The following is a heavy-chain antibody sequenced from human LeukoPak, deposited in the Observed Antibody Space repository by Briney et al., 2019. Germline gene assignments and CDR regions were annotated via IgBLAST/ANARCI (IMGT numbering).Heavy chain of an antibody. D-gene: IGHD1-1*01. CDR1: GGTFSSYA. CDR2: IIPIFGTA. J-gene: IGHJ6*03. V-gene: IGHV1-69*13. Sequence: SVTVSCKASGGTFSSYAISWVRQAPGQGLEWVGGIIPIFGTANYAQKFQGRVTITADESTSTAYMELSSLRSEDTAVYYCARDLYDWNRAYCYYMDVWGKGTTVTVSS. CDR3: ARDLYDWNRAYCYYMDV.